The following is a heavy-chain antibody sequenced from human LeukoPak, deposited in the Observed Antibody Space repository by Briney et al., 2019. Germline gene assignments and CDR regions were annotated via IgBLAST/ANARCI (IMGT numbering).Heavy chain of an antibody. Sequence: SETLSLTCTVSGVSITSYYWSWIRQPAGKGLEWIGRVYTSGSTNYNPSLKSRVTMSVDTSKNQFSLKLSSVTAADTAVYYCARDRYYYDSSGDAFDIWGQGTMVTVSS. J-gene: IGHJ3*02. CDR1: GVSITSYY. CDR2: VYTSGST. D-gene: IGHD3-22*01. V-gene: IGHV4-4*07. CDR3: ARDRYYYDSSGDAFDI.